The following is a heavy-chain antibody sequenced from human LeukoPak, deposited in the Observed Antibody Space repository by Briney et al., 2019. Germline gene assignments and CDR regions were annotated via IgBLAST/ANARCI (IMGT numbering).Heavy chain of an antibody. CDR2: INSDGSST. Sequence: GGSLRLSRAASGFTFSSYWMHWVRQAPGKGLVWVSRINSDGSSTSYADSVKGRFTISRDNAKNTLYLQMNSLRAEDTAVYYCARDLLGDSSGWYPWFDPWGQGTLVTVSS. V-gene: IGHV3-74*01. D-gene: IGHD6-19*01. CDR3: ARDLLGDSSGWYPWFDP. J-gene: IGHJ5*02. CDR1: GFTFSSYW.